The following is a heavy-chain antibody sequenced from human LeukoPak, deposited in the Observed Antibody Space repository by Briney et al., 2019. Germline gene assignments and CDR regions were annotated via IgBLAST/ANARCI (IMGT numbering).Heavy chain of an antibody. Sequence: GGSLRLSCAASGFTFSTYSMNWVRQAPGKGLEWVSYISGTSSLIYYADSVKGRFTISRDNAKNSLYLQMNSLRDEDTAVYYCAVRGSYHLWGQGTLVTVSS. CDR1: GFTFSTYS. CDR3: AVRGSYHL. CDR2: ISGTSSLI. D-gene: IGHD3-10*01. V-gene: IGHV3-48*02. J-gene: IGHJ4*02.